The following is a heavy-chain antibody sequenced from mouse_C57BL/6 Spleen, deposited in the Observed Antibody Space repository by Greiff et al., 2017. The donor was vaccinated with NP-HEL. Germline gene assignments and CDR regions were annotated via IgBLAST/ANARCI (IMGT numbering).Heavy chain of an antibody. CDR1: CYTFTSYG. CDR3: ASRTTVVYDWYFDV. V-gene: IGHV1-81*01. D-gene: IGHD1-1*01. Sequence: QVQLQQSGAELARPGASVKLSCKASCYTFTSYGISWVKQRTGQGLEWIGEIYPRSGNTYYNEKFKGKATLTADKSSSTAYMELRSLTSEDSAVYFCASRTTVVYDWYFDVWGTGTTVTVSS. CDR2: IYPRSGNT. J-gene: IGHJ1*03.